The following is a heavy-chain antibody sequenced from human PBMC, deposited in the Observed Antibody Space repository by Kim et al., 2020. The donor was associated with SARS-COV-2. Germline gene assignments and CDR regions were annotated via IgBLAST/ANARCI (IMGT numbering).Heavy chain of an antibody. J-gene: IGHJ4*02. CDR3: ARGFATGTPGLDY. Sequence: YADSVKGRFTISRDNSKNTLYLQMNSLRAEDTAVYYCARGFATGTPGLDYWGQGTLVTVSS. D-gene: IGHD1-1*01. V-gene: IGHV3-30*01.